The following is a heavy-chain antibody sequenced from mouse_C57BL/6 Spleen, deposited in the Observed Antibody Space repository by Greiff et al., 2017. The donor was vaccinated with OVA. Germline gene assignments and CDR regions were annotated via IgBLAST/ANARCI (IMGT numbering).Heavy chain of an antibody. J-gene: IGHJ2*01. Sequence: VQLQQPGAELVRPGTSVKLSCKASGYTFTSYWMHWVKQRPGQGLEWIGVIDPSDSYTNYNQKFKGKATLTVDTSSSTAYMQLSSLTSEDSAVYYCARDYYGSSYVGDYWGQGTTLTVSS. CDR3: ARDYYGSSYVGDY. CDR2: IDPSDSYT. V-gene: IGHV1-59*01. CDR1: GYTFTSYW. D-gene: IGHD1-1*01.